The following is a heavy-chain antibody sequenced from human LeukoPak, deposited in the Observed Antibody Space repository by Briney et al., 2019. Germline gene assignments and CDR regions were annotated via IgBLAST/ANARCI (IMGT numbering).Heavy chain of an antibody. CDR1: GGSISSYY. CDR2: IYTSGST. CDR3: ASGYSGYDPDSY. Sequence: SETLSLTCTVSGGSISSYYWSLIRQPAGKGLEWIGRIYTSGSTNYNPSLKSRVTMSIETSKNQFSLNLSSVTAADTAVYYCASGYSGYDPDSYWGQGTLATVSS. J-gene: IGHJ4*02. V-gene: IGHV4-4*07. D-gene: IGHD5-12*01.